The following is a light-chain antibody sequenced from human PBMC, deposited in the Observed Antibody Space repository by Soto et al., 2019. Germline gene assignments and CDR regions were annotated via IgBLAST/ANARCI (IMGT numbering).Light chain of an antibody. CDR2: STS. J-gene: IGKJ4*01. CDR1: QDINNW. V-gene: IGKV1D-12*01. Sequence: DIQVTQSPSSVSASVGDRVTITCRASQDINNWLAWYQQKPGKAPKLLIYSTSNVQSGVPSRFSGSGSGTDFTLTINSLQPEDFATYYCHQANSFPLTFGGGTKVEIK. CDR3: HQANSFPLT.